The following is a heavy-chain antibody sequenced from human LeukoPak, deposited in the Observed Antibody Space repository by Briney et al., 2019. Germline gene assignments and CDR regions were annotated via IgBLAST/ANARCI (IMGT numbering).Heavy chain of an antibody. V-gene: IGHV3-30*12. J-gene: IGHJ4*02. D-gene: IGHD6-19*01. Sequence: GGSLRLSCAASAFTFSRYGMHWVRRAPGKGLEWVAGIYDDGSQKYYGDSVKGRFTISRDNSQKTLNLHMNSLKPDDTAVYFCARVGSTGWYGDFDLWGQGASVTVYS. CDR3: ARVGSTGWYGDFDL. CDR2: IYDDGSQK. CDR1: AFTFSRYG.